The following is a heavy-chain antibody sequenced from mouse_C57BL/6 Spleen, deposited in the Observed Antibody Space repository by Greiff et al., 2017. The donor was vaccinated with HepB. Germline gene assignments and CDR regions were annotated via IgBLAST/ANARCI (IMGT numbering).Heavy chain of an antibody. J-gene: IGHJ2*01. CDR1: GYTFTSYW. V-gene: IGHV1-55*01. CDR2: IYPGSGST. Sequence: QVHVKQPGAELVKPGASVKMSCKASGYTFTSYWITWVKQRPGQGLEWIGDIYPGSGSTNYNEKFKSKATLTVDTSSSTAYMQRSSLTSEDSAVYYCARRWDYYGSSSFDYWGQGTTLTVSS. CDR3: ARRWDYYGSSSFDY. D-gene: IGHD1-1*01.